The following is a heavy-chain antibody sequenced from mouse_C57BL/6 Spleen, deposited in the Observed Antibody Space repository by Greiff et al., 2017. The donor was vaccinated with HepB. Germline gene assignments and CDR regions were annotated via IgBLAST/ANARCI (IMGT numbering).Heavy chain of an antibody. J-gene: IGHJ1*03. CDR3: ARSFDGYYYWYFDV. CDR1: GYTFTSYW. V-gene: IGHV1-53*01. Sequence: VQLQQPGTELVKPGASVKLSCKASGYTFTSYWMHWVKQRPGQGLEWIGNINPSNGGTNYNEKFKSKATLTVDKSSSTAYMQLSSLTSEDAAVYYCARSFDGYYYWYFDVWGTGTTVTVSS. D-gene: IGHD2-3*01. CDR2: INPSNGGT.